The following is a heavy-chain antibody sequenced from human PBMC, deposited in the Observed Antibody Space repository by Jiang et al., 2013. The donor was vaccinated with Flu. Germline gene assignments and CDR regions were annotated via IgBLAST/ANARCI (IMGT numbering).Heavy chain of an antibody. Sequence: GPGLVKPSETLSLTCTVSGGSISSYYWSWIRQPPGKGLEWIGYIYYSGSTNYNPSLKSRVTISVDTSKNQFSLKLSSVTAADTAVYYCARGWVAVAVDYWGQGTLVTVSS. D-gene: IGHD6-19*01. CDR2: IYYSGST. CDR1: GGSISSYY. CDR3: ARGWVAVAVDY. J-gene: IGHJ4*02. V-gene: IGHV4-59*01.